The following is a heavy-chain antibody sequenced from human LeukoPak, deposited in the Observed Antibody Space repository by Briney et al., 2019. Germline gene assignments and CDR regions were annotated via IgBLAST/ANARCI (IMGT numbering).Heavy chain of an antibody. D-gene: IGHD6-19*01. CDR1: GGSISSGSYY. CDR2: IYTSGST. CDR3: ASSIAVAGTLYYYMDV. Sequence: SETLSLTCTVSGGSISSGSYYWSWIRQPAGKGLEWIGRIYTSGSTNYNPSLKSRVTISVDTSKNQFSLKLSSVAAADTAVYYCASSIAVAGTLYYYMDVWGKGTTVTISS. V-gene: IGHV4-61*02. J-gene: IGHJ6*03.